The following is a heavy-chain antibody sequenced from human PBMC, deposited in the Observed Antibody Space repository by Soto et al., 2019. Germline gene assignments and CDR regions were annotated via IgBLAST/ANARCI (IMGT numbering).Heavy chain of an antibody. D-gene: IGHD2-2*01. V-gene: IGHV3-23*01. CDR2: ISASGGIT. J-gene: IGHJ6*02. CDR1: GFTFSNFG. CDR3: ARYCSVTNCQSAGGYKFGMDV. Sequence: GGSLRLSCAASGFTFSNFGMSWVRQAPGRGLERVSGISASGGITYYTDSVKGRFTSSRDNSKETLYLQMNSLRAEDTAIYYCARYCSVTNCQSAGGYKFGMDVWGQGTTVTVSS.